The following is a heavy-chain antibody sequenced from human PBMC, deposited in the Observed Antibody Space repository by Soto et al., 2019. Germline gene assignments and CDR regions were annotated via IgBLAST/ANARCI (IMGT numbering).Heavy chain of an antibody. Sequence: QVQLVQSGAEVKKPGASVKVSCKASGYTFTSYGISWVRQAPGQGREWMGWISAYNGNTNYAQKLQGRVTMTTDTPTSTAYMEPRSLRSDDTAVYYCARDHGLSSVVAARVDYWGQGTLVTVSS. D-gene: IGHD6-6*01. CDR2: ISAYNGNT. CDR1: GYTFTSYG. CDR3: ARDHGLSSVVAARVDY. V-gene: IGHV1-18*04. J-gene: IGHJ4*02.